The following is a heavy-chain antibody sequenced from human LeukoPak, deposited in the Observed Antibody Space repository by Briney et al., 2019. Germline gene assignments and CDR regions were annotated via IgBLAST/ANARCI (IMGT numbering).Heavy chain of an antibody. CDR1: GGSISSGDYY. CDR2: IYYSGST. V-gene: IGHV4-30-4*01. D-gene: IGHD3-10*01. Sequence: TSQTLSLTCTVSGGSISSGDYYWSWIRQPPGKGLEWIGYIYYSGSTYYNPSLKSRVTISVDTSKNQFSLKLSSVAATDTAVYYCASVTEITYYYGSGSYDYWGQGTLVTVSS. CDR3: ASVTEITYYYGSGSYDY. J-gene: IGHJ4*02.